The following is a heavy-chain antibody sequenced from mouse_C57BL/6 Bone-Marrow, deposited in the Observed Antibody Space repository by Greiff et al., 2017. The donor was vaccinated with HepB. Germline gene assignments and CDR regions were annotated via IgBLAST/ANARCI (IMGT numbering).Heavy chain of an antibody. Sequence: EVQLQESGAELVRPGASVKLSCTASGFNIKDDYMHWVKQRPEQGLEWIGWIDPENGDTEYASKFQGKATITADTSSNTAYLQISSLTSEDTAVYYGTIYYYGAYAMDYWGQGTSVTVSS. J-gene: IGHJ4*01. D-gene: IGHD1-1*01. CDR1: GFNIKDDY. CDR3: TIYYYGAYAMDY. V-gene: IGHV14-4*01. CDR2: IDPENGDT.